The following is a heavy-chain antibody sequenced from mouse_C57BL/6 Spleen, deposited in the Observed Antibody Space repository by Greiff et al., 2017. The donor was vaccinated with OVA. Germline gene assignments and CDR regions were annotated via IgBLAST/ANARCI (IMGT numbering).Heavy chain of an antibody. CDR2: IHPNSGST. J-gene: IGHJ4*01. Sequence: QVQLQQSGAELVKPGASVKLSCKASGYTFTSYWMHWVKQRPGQGLEWIGMIHPNSGSTNYNEKFKSKATLTVDKSSSTAYMQLSSLTSEDSAVYYCARSTTVVPYYAMDYWGQGTSVTVSS. CDR1: GYTFTSYW. CDR3: ARSTTVVPYYAMDY. D-gene: IGHD1-1*01. V-gene: IGHV1-64*01.